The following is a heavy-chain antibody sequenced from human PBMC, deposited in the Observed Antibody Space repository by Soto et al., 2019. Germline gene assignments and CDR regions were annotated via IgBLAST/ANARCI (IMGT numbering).Heavy chain of an antibody. CDR1: GFTVITNY. V-gene: IGHV3-66*01. CDR3: VRDLGTWDPGDLHH. CDR2: VYSDGTT. D-gene: IGHD1-1*01. J-gene: IGHJ1*01. Sequence: GGSLRLSCAGSGFTVITNYMNWVRQAPGQGLEWVSVVYSDGTTNDTDSVKGRFTISRDNSKNTLYLQMDSLRAEDAAVYYCVRDLGTWDPGDLHHWGQGTLVTVSS.